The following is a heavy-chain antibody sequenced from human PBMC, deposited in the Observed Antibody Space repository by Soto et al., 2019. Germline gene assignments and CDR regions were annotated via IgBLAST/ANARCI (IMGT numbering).Heavy chain of an antibody. Sequence: EVQLVESGGGLIKPGGSLRLSCEASGFTFSSYWMSWVRQAPGKGLEWVANIKQDGSEKYYVDSVKGRFTISRDNAKNSLYLQMNSLRAEDTAVYYCASPGVGATDPFDYWGQGTLVTVSS. D-gene: IGHD1-26*01. V-gene: IGHV3-7*03. J-gene: IGHJ4*02. CDR3: ASPGVGATDPFDY. CDR2: IKQDGSEK. CDR1: GFTFSSYW.